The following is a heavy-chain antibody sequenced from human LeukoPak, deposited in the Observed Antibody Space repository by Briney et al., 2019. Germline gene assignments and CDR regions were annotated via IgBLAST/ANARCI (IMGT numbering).Heavy chain of an antibody. J-gene: IGHJ4*02. D-gene: IGHD2-15*01. CDR2: ISGSGGST. CDR3: AKQYCSGGSCYDY. Sequence: PGGSLRLSCAASGFTFSIYAMSWVRQAPGKGLEWVSAISGSGGSTYYADSVKGRFTISRDNSKNTLYLQMNSLRAEDTAVYYCAKQYCSGGSCYDYWGQGTLVTVSS. V-gene: IGHV3-23*01. CDR1: GFTFSIYA.